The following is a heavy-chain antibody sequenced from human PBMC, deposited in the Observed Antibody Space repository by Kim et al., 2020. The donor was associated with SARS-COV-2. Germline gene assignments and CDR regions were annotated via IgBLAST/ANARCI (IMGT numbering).Heavy chain of an antibody. V-gene: IGHV4-39*01. CDR3: ARRGMSRGYSYGFYG. D-gene: IGHD5-18*01. J-gene: IGHJ4*02. Sequence: PSLKSRVTVSVDTSKNQYSLKLSSVTAADTAVYYCARRGMSRGYSYGFYGWGQGTLVTVSS.